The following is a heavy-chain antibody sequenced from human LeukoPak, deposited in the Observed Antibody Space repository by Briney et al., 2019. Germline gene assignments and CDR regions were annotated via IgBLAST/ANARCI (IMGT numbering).Heavy chain of an antibody. J-gene: IGHJ4*02. CDR1: GFTFTIYG. D-gene: IGHD3-9*01. CDR2: IYSGGTT. Sequence: QSGGSLRLSCAASGFTFTIYGMSWVRQAPGKGLEWVSIIYSGGTTYYADSVKGRFTISRDNSKNTLFLQMNSLRAEDTAVYYCARGHWFAHLDYWGQGTLVTVSS. V-gene: IGHV3-53*01. CDR3: ARGHWFAHLDY.